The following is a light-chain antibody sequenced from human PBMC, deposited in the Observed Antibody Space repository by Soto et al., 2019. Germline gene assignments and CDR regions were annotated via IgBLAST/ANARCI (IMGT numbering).Light chain of an antibody. CDR3: QQTYRAPLT. CDR1: QTISTN. J-gene: IGKJ4*01. V-gene: IGKV1-39*01. CDR2: AAS. Sequence: DIQMTQSPSSLSASVGDRVTITCRASQTISTNLNWYQQKAGKAPKLLIYAASSLQSGVPSRFSRSGSGTDFTLTISSLQPEDFATYYCQQTYRAPLTFGGGTKVEIK.